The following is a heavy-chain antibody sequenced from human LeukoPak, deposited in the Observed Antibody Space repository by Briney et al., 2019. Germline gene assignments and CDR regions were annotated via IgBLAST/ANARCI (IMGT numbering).Heavy chain of an antibody. J-gene: IGHJ5*02. V-gene: IGHV1-69*04. Sequence: ASVKVSCKASGDTFSSTAITWVRQAPGQGLEWMGRIIPILGLANSAQRFQGRVTISADNSTSTSYLELSSRAFEDTAAYYCAGVARGSVWGPWFDPWGQGALVTVSA. CDR2: IIPILGLA. CDR3: AGVARGSVWGPWFDP. D-gene: IGHD3-16*01. CDR1: GDTFSSTA.